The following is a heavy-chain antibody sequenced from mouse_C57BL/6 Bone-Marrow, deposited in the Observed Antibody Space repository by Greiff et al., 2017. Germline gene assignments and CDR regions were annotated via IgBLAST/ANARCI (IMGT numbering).Heavy chain of an antibody. D-gene: IGHD2-1*01. J-gene: IGHJ3*01. CDR2: NYPGDGDT. Sequence: VKLQESGPELVKPGASVKISCKASGYAFSSSWMNWVKQRPGKGLEWIGRNYPGDGDTNYNGKFKGKATLTADKSSSTAYMQLSSLTSEDSAVYFCASRLRFAYWGQGTLVTVSA. CDR1: GYAFSSSW. CDR3: ASRLRFAY. V-gene: IGHV1-82*01.